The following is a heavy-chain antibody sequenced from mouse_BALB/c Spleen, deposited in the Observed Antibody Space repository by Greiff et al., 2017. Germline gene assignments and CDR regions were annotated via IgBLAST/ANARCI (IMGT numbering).Heavy chain of an antibody. CDR3: AGSDYAMDY. V-gene: IGHV3-2*02. CDR1: GYSITSDYA. Sequence: EVQLQESGPGLVKPSQSLSLTCTVTGYSITSDYAWNWIRQFPGNKLEWMGYISYSGSTSYNPSLKSRISITRDTSKNQFFLQLNSVTTEDTATYYCAGSDYAMDYWGQGTSVTVSS. CDR2: ISYSGST. J-gene: IGHJ4*01.